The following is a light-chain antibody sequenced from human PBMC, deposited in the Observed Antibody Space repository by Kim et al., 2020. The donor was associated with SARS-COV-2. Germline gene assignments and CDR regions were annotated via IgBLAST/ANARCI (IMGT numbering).Light chain of an antibody. CDR2: GAS. CDR3: QQYGSSPRT. V-gene: IGKV3-20*01. J-gene: IGKJ1*01. Sequence: SPGERDTPSCRASPSVSSGYLAWYEQKRGQATRPLIYGASSRATGIPDRFSGSGSGTDFTLTISRLEPEDFAVYYCQQYGSSPRTFGQGTKVDIK. CDR1: PSVSSGY.